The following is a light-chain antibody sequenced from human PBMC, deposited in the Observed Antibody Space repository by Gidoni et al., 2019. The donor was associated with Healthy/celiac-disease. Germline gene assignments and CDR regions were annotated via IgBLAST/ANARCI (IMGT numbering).Light chain of an antibody. V-gene: IGLV1-44*01. Sequence: QSVLTQPPSASGTSGQRVTISCSGSSSNIGSNTVNWYQQLPGTAPNLLIYSNNQRPSGVPVRFSGSKSGTSASLAISGLQSEDEADYYCAAWDDSLNGVVFGGGTKLTVL. CDR2: SNN. J-gene: IGLJ2*01. CDR3: AAWDDSLNGVV. CDR1: SSNIGSNT.